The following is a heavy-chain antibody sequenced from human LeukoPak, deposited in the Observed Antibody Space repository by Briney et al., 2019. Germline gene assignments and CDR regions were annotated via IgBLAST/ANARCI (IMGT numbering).Heavy chain of an antibody. CDR3: ARDRGSSSWSDAFDI. V-gene: IGHV4-38-2*02. CDR2: IYHSGST. J-gene: IGHJ3*02. Sequence: TSETLSLTCTVSGYSISSGYYWGWIRQPPGKGLEWIGSIYHSGSTYYNPSLKSRVTISVDTSKNQFSLKLSSVTAADTAVYYCARDRGSSSWSDAFDIWGQGTMVTVSS. CDR1: GYSISSGYY. D-gene: IGHD6-13*01.